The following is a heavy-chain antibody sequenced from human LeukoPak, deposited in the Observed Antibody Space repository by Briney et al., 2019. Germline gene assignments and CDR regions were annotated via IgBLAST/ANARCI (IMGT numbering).Heavy chain of an antibody. V-gene: IGHV3-74*01. CDR2: INSDGSST. CDR1: GFTFSSYA. D-gene: IGHD5-18*01. CDR3: ARTRRGYSYGYYFDY. J-gene: IGHJ4*02. Sequence: GGSLRLSCAASGFTFSSYAMSWVRQAPGKGLVWVSRINSDGSSTSYADSVKGRFTISRDNAKNTLYLQMNSLRAEDTAVYYCARTRRGYSYGYYFDYWGQGTLVTVSS.